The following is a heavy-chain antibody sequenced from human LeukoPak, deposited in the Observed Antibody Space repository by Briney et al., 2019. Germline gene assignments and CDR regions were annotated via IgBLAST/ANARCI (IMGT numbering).Heavy chain of an antibody. V-gene: IGHV3-33*03. CDR3: AKDRIQNYGGGSNFDY. D-gene: IGHD1-7*01. Sequence: GGSLRLSCAGSGFTFTDSAINWVRQAPGKGLEWVAVIYYDGSKHFYGDSVKGRFTISRDDSKNTLYLQMNSLRAEDTAVYYCAKDRIQNYGGGSNFDYWGQGTLVTVSS. CDR2: IYYDGSKH. J-gene: IGHJ4*02. CDR1: GFTFTDSA.